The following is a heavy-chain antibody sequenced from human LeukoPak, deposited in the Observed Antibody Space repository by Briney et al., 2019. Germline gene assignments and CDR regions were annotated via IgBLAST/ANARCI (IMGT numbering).Heavy chain of an antibody. CDR1: GGSISSYY. Sequence: SETLSLTCTVSGGSISSYYWSWIRQPPGKGLEWIGYIYYSGSTNYNPSPKSRVTISVDTSKNQFSLKLSSVTAADTAVYYCARDGDGYTFWGQGTLVTVSS. CDR3: ARDGDGYTF. V-gene: IGHV4-59*01. J-gene: IGHJ4*02. CDR2: IYYSGST. D-gene: IGHD5-12*01.